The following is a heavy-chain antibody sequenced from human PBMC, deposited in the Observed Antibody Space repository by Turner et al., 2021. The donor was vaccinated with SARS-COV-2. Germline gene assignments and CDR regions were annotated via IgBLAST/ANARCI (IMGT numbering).Heavy chain of an antibody. J-gene: IGHJ4*02. CDR2: ISYDGGNK. V-gene: IGHV3-30*03. D-gene: IGHD6-19*01. CDR1: GFTFSSYG. CDR3: AREEYSSGWSYFDY. Sequence: QVQLVESGGGVVQPGRSLRLSCAASGFTFSSYGMHWVRQAPGKGLEWVAVISYDGGNKYYADSVKGRFTISRDNSKNTLYLQMNSLRAEDTAVYYCAREEYSSGWSYFDYWGQGILVTVSS.